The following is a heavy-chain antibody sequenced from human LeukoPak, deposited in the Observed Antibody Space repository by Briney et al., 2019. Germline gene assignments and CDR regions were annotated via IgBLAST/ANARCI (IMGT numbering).Heavy chain of an antibody. Sequence: GASVKVSCKASGYTFTSYGISWVRQAPGQGLKWMGWISAYNGNTNYAQKLQGRVTMTTDTSTSTAYMELRSLRSDDTAVYYCARDLIPYGDLNYFDYWGQGTLVTVSS. J-gene: IGHJ4*02. D-gene: IGHD4-17*01. CDR1: GYTFTSYG. CDR3: ARDLIPYGDLNYFDY. CDR2: ISAYNGNT. V-gene: IGHV1-18*01.